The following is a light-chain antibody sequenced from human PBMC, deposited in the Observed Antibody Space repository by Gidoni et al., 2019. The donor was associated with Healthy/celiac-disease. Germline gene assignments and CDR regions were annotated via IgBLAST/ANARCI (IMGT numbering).Light chain of an antibody. J-gene: IGKJ1*01. V-gene: IGKV2-28*01. CDR1: QSLLHSNGYNY. CDR2: LGS. CDR3: MQALQTPR. Sequence: DIVMTQSPLSLPVTPGEPASISCRSSQSLLHSNGYNYLDWYLQKPGQSPLLLIYLGSNRASGVPDRFSGSGSGTDFTLKISRVEAEDVGVYYCMQALQTPRFGQGTKVEIK.